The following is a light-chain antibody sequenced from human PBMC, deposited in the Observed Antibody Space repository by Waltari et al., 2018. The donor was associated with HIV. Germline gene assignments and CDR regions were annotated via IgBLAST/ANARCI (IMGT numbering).Light chain of an antibody. CDR2: EVN. Sequence: QSALTQPPSASGSPEQSVTISCTGTSSDVGAYNFVSWYQQRPGQAPKLIIFEVNKRPSGVPDRFAGSKSVNTASLTVSGLQAEDEADYYCSSFAGTNSHVVVGGGTKLTVL. V-gene: IGLV2-8*01. CDR1: SSDVGAYNF. CDR3: SSFAGTNSHVV. J-gene: IGLJ2*01.